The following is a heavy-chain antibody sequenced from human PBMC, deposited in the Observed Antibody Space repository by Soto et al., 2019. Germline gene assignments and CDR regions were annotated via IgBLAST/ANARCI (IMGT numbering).Heavy chain of an antibody. CDR2: IYYSGST. CDR3: ATWTERDGYNKDY. J-gene: IGHJ4*02. V-gene: IGHV4-61*08. Sequence: SETLSLTCTVSGGSISSGGYYWSWIRQHPGKGLEWIGYIYYSGSTNYNPSLKSRVTISVDTSKNQFSLKLSSVTAADTAVYYCATWTERDGYNKDYWGQGTLVTVSS. CDR1: GGSISSGGYY. D-gene: IGHD5-12*01.